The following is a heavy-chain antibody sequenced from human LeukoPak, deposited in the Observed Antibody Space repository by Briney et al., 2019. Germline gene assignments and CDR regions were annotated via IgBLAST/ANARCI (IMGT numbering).Heavy chain of an antibody. D-gene: IGHD3-10*01. Sequence: GRSLRLSCAASGFTFSSYGMHWVRQAPGEGLEWVAVISYDGSNKYYADSVKGRFTISRDNSKNTLYLQMNSLRAEDTAVYYCAKSGGSGSYYIWPVDYWGQGTLVTVSS. CDR2: ISYDGSNK. J-gene: IGHJ4*02. V-gene: IGHV3-30*18. CDR1: GFTFSSYG. CDR3: AKSGGSGSYYIWPVDY.